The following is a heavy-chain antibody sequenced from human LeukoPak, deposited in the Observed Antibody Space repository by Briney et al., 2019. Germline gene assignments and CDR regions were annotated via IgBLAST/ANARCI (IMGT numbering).Heavy chain of an antibody. CDR3: ARIQYTSGWTFDY. CDR1: GFSLSNARMG. J-gene: IGHJ4*02. D-gene: IGHD6-19*01. V-gene: IGHV2-26*01. Sequence: SGPTLVNPTETLTLTCTVSGFSLSNARMGVSWIRQPPGKALEWLAHIFSNDENSYSTSLKSRLTISKDTSKSQVVLTMTSMDPVDTATYYCARIQYTSGWTFDYWGQGTLVTVSP. CDR2: IFSNDEN.